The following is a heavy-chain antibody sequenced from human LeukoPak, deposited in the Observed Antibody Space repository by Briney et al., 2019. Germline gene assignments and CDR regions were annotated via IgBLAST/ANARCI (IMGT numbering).Heavy chain of an antibody. J-gene: IGHJ6*03. CDR3: SLVLRFLEWLFRGYYYMDV. CDR1: VGTFSSYA. Sequence: SVKVSCKASVGTFSSYAISWVRQAPGQGLEWMGGIIPIFGTANYAQKFQGRVTITTDESTSTAYMELSSLRSEDAAVYYCSLVLRFLEWLFRGYYYMDVWGKGTTVTVSS. D-gene: IGHD3-3*01. CDR2: IIPIFGTA. V-gene: IGHV1-69*05.